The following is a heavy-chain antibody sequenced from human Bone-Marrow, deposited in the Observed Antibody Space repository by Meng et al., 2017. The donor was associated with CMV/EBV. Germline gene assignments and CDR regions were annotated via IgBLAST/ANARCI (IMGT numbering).Heavy chain of an antibody. CDR3: AKDPPNPYCSSTSCYSGY. CDR2: ISGSGGST. Sequence: GGSLRLSCAASGFTFSSYAMSWVRQAPGKGLEWVSAISGSGGSTYYADSVKGRYTISRDNSKNTLYLQMNSLRAEDTAVYYCAKDPPNPYCSSTSCYSGYWGQGTLVTVSS. J-gene: IGHJ1*01. V-gene: IGHV3-23*01. D-gene: IGHD2-2*02. CDR1: GFTFSSYA.